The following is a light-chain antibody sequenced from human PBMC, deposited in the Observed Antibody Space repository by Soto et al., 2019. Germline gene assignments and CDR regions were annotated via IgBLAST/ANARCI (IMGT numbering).Light chain of an antibody. CDR3: QQAASFPIT. CDR2: DAF. V-gene: IGKV1-6*01. J-gene: IGKJ5*01. CDR1: QGIGNA. Sequence: AIQMTQSPSSLSPSEGDRVTISCRASQGIGNALGWYQQKPGKAPKLLIYDAFALKRGVSPRFSGSGSGTKFTLTISSLQPDDFATYYCQQAASFPITFGQGTRLEIK.